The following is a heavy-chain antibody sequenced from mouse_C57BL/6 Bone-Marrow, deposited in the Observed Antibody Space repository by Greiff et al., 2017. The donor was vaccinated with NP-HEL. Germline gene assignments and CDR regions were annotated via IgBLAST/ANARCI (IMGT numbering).Heavy chain of an antibody. Sequence: QVQLQQSGPELVKPGASVKISCKASGYAFSSSWMNWVKQRPGKGLEWIGRIYPGDGDTNYNGKFKGKATLTADKSSSTAYMQLSSLTSEDAAVYVCARSAYKYSMDYWGQGTSVTVSS. CDR3: ARSAYKYSMDY. J-gene: IGHJ4*01. V-gene: IGHV1-82*01. CDR1: GYAFSSSW. D-gene: IGHD6-5*01. CDR2: IYPGDGDT.